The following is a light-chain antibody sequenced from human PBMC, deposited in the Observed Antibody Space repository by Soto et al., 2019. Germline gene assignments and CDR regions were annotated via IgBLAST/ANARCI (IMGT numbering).Light chain of an antibody. CDR3: SSYTSTFTWV. Sequence: QSALTQPASVSGSPGQSITISCTGTNKDIGLHDFVSWHQQHPGKAPKFIIYGTSNRPSGVSNRFSGSKSGNTASLTISGLQVDDEAHYYCSSYTSTFTWVFGGGTKLTVL. CDR1: NKDIGLHDF. CDR2: GTS. V-gene: IGLV2-14*01. J-gene: IGLJ3*02.